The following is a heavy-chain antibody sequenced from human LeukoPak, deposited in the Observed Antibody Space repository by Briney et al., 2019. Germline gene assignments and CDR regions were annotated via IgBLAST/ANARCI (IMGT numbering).Heavy chain of an antibody. CDR3: ATGVSYYYYMDV. CDR2: FDPEDGET. D-gene: IGHD3-16*01. Sequence: ASVKVSCKVSGYTLTELSMHWVRQAPGEGLEWMGGFDPEDGETIYAQKFQGRVTMTEDTSTDTAYMELSSLRSEDTAVYYCATGVSYYYYMDVWGKGTTVTVSS. V-gene: IGHV1-24*01. J-gene: IGHJ6*03. CDR1: GYTLTELS.